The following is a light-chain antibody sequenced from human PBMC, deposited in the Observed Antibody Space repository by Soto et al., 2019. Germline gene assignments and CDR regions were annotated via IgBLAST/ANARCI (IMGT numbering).Light chain of an antibody. J-gene: IGKJ1*01. V-gene: IGKV3-20*01. CDR3: QQYGSAPLWT. CDR2: GAS. Sequence: EFVLTQSPGTLSLSPGERATLSCRASQSVSSSYLAWYQQKPGQAPRLLIYGASSRATGIPDRFSGSGSGTAFTLTISILEPEDFAVYYCQQYGSAPLWTFGQGTKVDI. CDR1: QSVSSSY.